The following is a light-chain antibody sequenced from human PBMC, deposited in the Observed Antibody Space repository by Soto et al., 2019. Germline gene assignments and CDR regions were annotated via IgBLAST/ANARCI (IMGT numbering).Light chain of an antibody. CDR2: DVS. CDR1: SSDVGGYNY. V-gene: IGLV2-14*01. Sequence: QSVLTQPASVSGSPGQSITISCTGTSSDVGGYNYVSWYQQHPGKAPKLMIYDVSNRPSGVSNRFSGSKSGNTASLTISGLQAEYEAHYYSSSYSSSSTPVFGTGTMVPVL. CDR3: SSYSSSSTPV. J-gene: IGLJ1*01.